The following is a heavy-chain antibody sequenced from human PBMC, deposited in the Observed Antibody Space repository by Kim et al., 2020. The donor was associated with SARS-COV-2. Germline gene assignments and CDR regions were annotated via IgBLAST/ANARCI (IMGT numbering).Heavy chain of an antibody. V-gene: IGHV4-39*01. CDR1: GDTINRSPYF. CDR3: ARQGLGSGYDSPPAYFDH. D-gene: IGHD5-12*01. J-gene: IGHJ4*02. CDR2: IYSSGTT. Sequence: SETLSLTCTVSGDTINRSPYFWGWVRQPPGKGLQWIVSIYSSGTTYSSPSLSSRVTLSVDMSENQFSLRLTSVTVAETAVYYCARQGLGSGYDSPPAYFDHWGQGSLVTVSS.